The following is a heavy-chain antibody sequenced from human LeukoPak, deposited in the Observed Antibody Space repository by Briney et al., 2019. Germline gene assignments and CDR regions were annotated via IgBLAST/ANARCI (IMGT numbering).Heavy chain of an antibody. J-gene: IGHJ4*02. Sequence: GGSLRLSCEGSGFSLSAYNMNWVRQAPGKGLESVSYISSSSATIFYADSVKGRFTISRDNSKNTLYLQMNSLRAEDTAVYYCAKQFHDILTGYDYWGQGTLVTVSS. CDR2: ISSSSATI. D-gene: IGHD3-9*01. V-gene: IGHV3-48*01. CDR1: GFSLSAYN. CDR3: AKQFHDILTGYDY.